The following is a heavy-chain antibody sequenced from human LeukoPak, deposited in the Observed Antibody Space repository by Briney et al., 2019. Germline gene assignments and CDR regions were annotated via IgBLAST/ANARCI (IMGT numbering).Heavy chain of an antibody. CDR1: GFTFSSYW. D-gene: IGHD3-10*01. CDR2: IKQDGSEK. Sequence: PGGSLRLSCAASGFTFSSYWMSWVRQAPGKGLEWVANIKQDGSEKYYVDSVKGRFTISRDNAKNSLYLQMNSLRADDTALYYCARDQFGSGSSPFDYWGQGTLVTVSS. J-gene: IGHJ4*02. V-gene: IGHV3-7*03. CDR3: ARDQFGSGSSPFDY.